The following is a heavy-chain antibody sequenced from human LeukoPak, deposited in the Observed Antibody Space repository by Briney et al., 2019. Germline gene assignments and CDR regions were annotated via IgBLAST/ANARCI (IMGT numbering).Heavy chain of an antibody. CDR2: MNPNSGNT. D-gene: IGHD2-2*01. CDR1: GYTFTIYD. V-gene: IGHV1-8*01. J-gene: IGHJ4*02. CDR3: AGDFPRSTSCLGY. Sequence: ASVKVSCKASGYTFTIYDINWVRQATGQGLEWMGWMNPNSGNTGYAQKFQGRVTMTRNTSISTAYMELSSLRSEDTAVYYCAGDFPRSTSCLGYWGQGTLVTVSS.